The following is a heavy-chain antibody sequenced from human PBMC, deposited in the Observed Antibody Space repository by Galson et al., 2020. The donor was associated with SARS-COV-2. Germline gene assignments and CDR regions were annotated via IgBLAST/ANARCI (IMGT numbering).Heavy chain of an antibody. CDR1: GGSISSGPYY. J-gene: IGHJ1*01. Sequence: ASETLSLTCTVSGGSISSGPYYWSWIPQLPGKGLEWVGYIYHTGSSYYNPSLKSRVTMSLDTSKNQFSLKLSSVTAADTAVYYWASVDYDQYFEHWGQGTLVTVSS. D-gene: IGHD3-16*01. CDR2: IYHTGSS. CDR3: ASVDYDQYFEH. V-gene: IGHV4-31*03.